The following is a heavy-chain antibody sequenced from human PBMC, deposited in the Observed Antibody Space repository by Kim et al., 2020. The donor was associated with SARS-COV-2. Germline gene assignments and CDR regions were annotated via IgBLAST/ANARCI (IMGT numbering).Heavy chain of an antibody. CDR2: ISGSGGST. J-gene: IGHJ4*02. V-gene: IGHV3-23*01. CDR1: GFTFSSYA. D-gene: IGHD3-22*01. Sequence: GGSLRLSCAASGFTFSSYAMSWVRQAPGKGLEWVSAISGSGGSTYYADSVKGRFTISRDNSKNTLYLQMNSLRAEDTAVYYCAKDEVFITMIVRTLDYWGQRTLVTVSS. CDR3: AKDEVFITMIVRTLDY.